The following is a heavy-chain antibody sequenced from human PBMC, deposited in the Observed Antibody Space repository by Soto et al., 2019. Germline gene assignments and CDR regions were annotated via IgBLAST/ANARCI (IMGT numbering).Heavy chain of an antibody. CDR3: ARDRAGYYSHFVY. CDR2: IMPLFGSG. V-gene: IGHV1-69*01. J-gene: IGHJ4*02. Sequence: QVYLVQSGAEVKKPGSSVKVSCKALRGTFTNYAFSWVRQAPAQGLEWMGGIMPLFGSGNYAQQYQGRINVTADESTSSVYLELASLRSEDTAVYYCARDRAGYYSHFVYWGQGTRVTVAS. CDR1: RGTFTNYA. D-gene: IGHD3-22*01.